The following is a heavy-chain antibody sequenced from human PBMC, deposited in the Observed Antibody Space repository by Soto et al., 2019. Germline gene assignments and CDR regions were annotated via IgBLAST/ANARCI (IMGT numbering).Heavy chain of an antibody. Sequence: EVQLVESGGGLVQPGGSLRLSCAASGFKFRTYWMSWVRQAPGKGLEWVAYIKEDGSEKYHVDSVKGRFTISRDNAKNSLSRQMNSLKVEDTAVYYCVRWHWWLDSWGQGTLVTVSS. J-gene: IGHJ5*01. V-gene: IGHV3-7*01. D-gene: IGHD3-3*02. CDR1: GFKFRTYW. CDR3: VRWHWWLDS. CDR2: IKEDGSEK.